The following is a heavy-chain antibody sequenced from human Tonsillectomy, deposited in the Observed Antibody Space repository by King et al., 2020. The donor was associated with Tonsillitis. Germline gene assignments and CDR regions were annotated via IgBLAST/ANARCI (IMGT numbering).Heavy chain of an antibody. Sequence: VQLVESGAEVKKPGESLKISCKGSGYTFTSYWIAWVRQAPGKGLEWMGITYPANSDTTYSPSFQGQVTISADKAISTAYLQWSSLKASDTAMYYCARLRASSGYSGEDVWGPGTLVTVSP. V-gene: IGHV5-51*01. CDR1: GYTFTSYW. CDR3: ARLRASSGYSGEDV. J-gene: IGHJ4*02. CDR2: TYPANSDT. D-gene: IGHD6-19*01.